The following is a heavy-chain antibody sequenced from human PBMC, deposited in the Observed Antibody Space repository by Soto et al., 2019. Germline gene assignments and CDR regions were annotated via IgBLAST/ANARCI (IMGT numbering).Heavy chain of an antibody. J-gene: IGHJ6*02. D-gene: IGHD1-1*01. CDR3: ARDRGQLRTPVYYYYGMDV. CDR2: IDYSGST. CDR1: GGSISSGGYY. Sequence: PSDTLSLTCTVSGGSISSGGYYWIWIRQPPVKGLEWIGYIDYSGSTYYNPSLKSRVTISVDTSKNQVSLRLISVTASDTAVYYCARDRGQLRTPVYYYYGMDVWGQGTTVTVSS. V-gene: IGHV4-30-4*02.